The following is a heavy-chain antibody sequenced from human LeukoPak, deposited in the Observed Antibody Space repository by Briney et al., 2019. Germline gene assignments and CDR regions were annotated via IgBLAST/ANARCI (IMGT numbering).Heavy chain of an antibody. D-gene: IGHD1-1*01. J-gene: IGHJ3*02. V-gene: IGHV3-74*01. CDR3: ARPRTQRSAFDI. CDR1: GFTFSSYW. CDR2: INSDGSST. Sequence: GGSLRLSCAASGFTFSSYWMHWVRQAPGKGLVWVSRINSDGSSTSYADSVKGRFTISRDNAKNTLYLQMNSLRAEDTAVYYCARPRTQRSAFDIWGQGTMVTVSS.